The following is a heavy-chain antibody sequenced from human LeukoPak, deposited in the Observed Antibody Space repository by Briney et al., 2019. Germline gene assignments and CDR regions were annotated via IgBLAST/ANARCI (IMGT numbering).Heavy chain of an antibody. CDR1: GGSMSHYY. V-gene: IGHV4-4*07. D-gene: IGHD5-24*01. Sequence: KPSETLTLTCTVSGGSMSHYYWSWIRQPAGKGLEWIGRVHTSGSSTYNPSLRSRVTMSVDTSKNQFSLKLSSVTAADTAVYSCARLSVRDVESAFDIWRQGTLVTVSS. CDR3: ARLSVRDVESAFDI. CDR2: VHTSGSS. J-gene: IGHJ3*02.